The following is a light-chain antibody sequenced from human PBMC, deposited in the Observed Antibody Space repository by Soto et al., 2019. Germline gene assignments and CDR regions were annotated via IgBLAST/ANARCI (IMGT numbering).Light chain of an antibody. CDR2: EVS. CDR1: SSDVGGYNY. V-gene: IGLV2-14*01. J-gene: IGLJ1*01. Sequence: QSVLTQPASVSGSPGQSITISCTGTSSDVGGYNYVSWYQQHPGKAPKLMIYEVSNRPSGVSNRFSGSKSGNTASLTISWLQAEDEADYYCSSYTSSSTYVFGTGTKLTV. CDR3: SSYTSSSTYV.